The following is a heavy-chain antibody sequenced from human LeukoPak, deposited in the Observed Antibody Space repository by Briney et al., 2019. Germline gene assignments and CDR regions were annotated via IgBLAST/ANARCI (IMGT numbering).Heavy chain of an antibody. Sequence: PGGSLRLSCAASGFSFSSLWMSWVRQAPGKGLEWVANIKEDGSEKYYVESVKGRFTISRDNAKNSLYLQMNSLRAEDTAVYYCAREGSSSSYFDYWGQGTLVTVSS. D-gene: IGHD6-6*01. CDR3: AREGSSSSYFDY. CDR1: GFSFSSLW. CDR2: IKEDGSEK. V-gene: IGHV3-7*01. J-gene: IGHJ4*02.